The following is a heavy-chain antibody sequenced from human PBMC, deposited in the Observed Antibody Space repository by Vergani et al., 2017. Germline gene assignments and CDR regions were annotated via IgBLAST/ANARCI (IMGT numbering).Heavy chain of an antibody. CDR2: TWYAGNNN. V-gene: IGHV3-33*01. CDR1: SFKLGDYG. CDR3: ARETRDTPSSLDY. D-gene: IGHD5-24*01. Sequence: QVQLVESGGGVVQPGRSLRLSCTPSSFKLGDYGMHWVRQAPGRGLEWVSMTWYAGNNNYYADSVKGRFTISKDISKNPLYLQMNSLRGDDTAVYYCARETRDTPSSLDYWGQGTLVTVSS. J-gene: IGHJ4*02.